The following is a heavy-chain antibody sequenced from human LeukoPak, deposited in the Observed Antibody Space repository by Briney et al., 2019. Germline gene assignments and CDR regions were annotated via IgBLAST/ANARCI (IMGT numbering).Heavy chain of an antibody. J-gene: IGHJ3*02. CDR1: GGSFSGYY. CDR3: ARETSGVGAFDI. V-gene: IGHV4-34*01. CDR2: INHSGST. D-gene: IGHD2-8*01. Sequence: PSETLSLTCAVYGGSFSGYYWSWIRQPPGKGLEWIGEINHSGSTNYNPSLKSRVTISVDTSKNQFSLKRISVTAADTAVYYCARETSGVGAFDIWGQGTMVTVSS.